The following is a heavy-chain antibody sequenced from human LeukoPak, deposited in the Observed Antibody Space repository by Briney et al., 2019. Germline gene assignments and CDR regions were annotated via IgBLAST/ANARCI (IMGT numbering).Heavy chain of an antibody. D-gene: IGHD6-13*01. J-gene: IGHJ6*02. CDR1: GFTFSSYW. CDR3: ARDTWGSSWSYYYYYGMDV. V-gene: IGHV3-7*01. CDR2: IKQDGSEK. Sequence: PGGSLRLSCAASGFTFSSYWMSWVRQAPGKGLEWVANIKQDGSEKYYVDSVKGRFTISRDNAKNSLYLQMNSLRAEDTAVYYCARDTWGSSWSYYYYYGMDVWGQGTTVTVSS.